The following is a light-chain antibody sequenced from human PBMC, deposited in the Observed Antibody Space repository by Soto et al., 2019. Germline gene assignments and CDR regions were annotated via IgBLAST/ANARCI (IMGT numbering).Light chain of an antibody. Sequence: QGRCSMSLSPGERTNLSCGASQSVTSSYLAWYQQKTGQAPRLLIYGASSRATGIPDRFSGSESGTDFTLTISRLEPEDFAVYHCQQYGSPPLTFGGGTKVDIK. J-gene: IGKJ4*01. CDR1: QSVTSSY. CDR2: GAS. CDR3: QQYGSPPLT. V-gene: IGKV3-20*01.